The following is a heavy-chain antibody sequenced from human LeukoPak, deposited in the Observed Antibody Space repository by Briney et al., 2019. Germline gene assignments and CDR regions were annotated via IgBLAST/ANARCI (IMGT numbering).Heavy chain of an antibody. CDR3: ALPPGDYGGGVDY. Sequence: GGSLRLSCAASGFTFSSYWMHWVRQAPGKGLVWVSLFHSDGGHINYADSVKGRFTVSGDNAKNTLYLQMNSLRAEDTAVYYCALPPGDYGGGVDYWGQGTLVTVSS. CDR2: FHSDGGHI. CDR1: GFTFSSYW. V-gene: IGHV3-74*01. D-gene: IGHD4-23*01. J-gene: IGHJ4*02.